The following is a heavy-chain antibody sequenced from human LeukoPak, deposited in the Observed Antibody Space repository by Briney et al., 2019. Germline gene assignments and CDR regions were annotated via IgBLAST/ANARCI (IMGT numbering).Heavy chain of an antibody. J-gene: IGHJ3*02. D-gene: IGHD4-17*01. Sequence: GGSLRLSCAASGFTFSSYAMSWVRQAPGKGLEWVTAISGSGGSTYYADSVKGRFTISRDNSKNTLYLQMNSLRAEDTAVYYCAKDGTVTTSQDAFDIWGQGTMVTVSS. CDR3: AKDGTVTTSQDAFDI. V-gene: IGHV3-23*01. CDR1: GFTFSSYA. CDR2: ISGSGGST.